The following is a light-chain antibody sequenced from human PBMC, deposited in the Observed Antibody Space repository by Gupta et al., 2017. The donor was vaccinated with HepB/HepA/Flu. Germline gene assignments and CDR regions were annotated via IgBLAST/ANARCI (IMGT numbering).Light chain of an antibody. Sequence: VLTQSPVSLSLSPGDSTTLSCRASESVGSDFLAWFQQKPGQAPRLLIYGASGRATGIPDRFVGSGSGTDFTLTISRLETEDFAVYYCHQYVSSPYTFGRGTKLEIK. CDR3: HQYVSSPYT. J-gene: IGKJ2*01. CDR1: ESVGSDF. V-gene: IGKV3-20*01. CDR2: GAS.